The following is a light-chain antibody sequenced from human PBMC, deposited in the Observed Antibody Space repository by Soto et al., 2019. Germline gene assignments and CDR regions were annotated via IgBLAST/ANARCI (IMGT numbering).Light chain of an antibody. CDR1: QSVSSN. Sequence: EVLVTQSPATLSVSPGERATLSCRASQSVSSNLAWYQQKPGQAPRLLIYGASTRATGIPARFSGSGSGTEFTLTISSLQSEDFAVYYCQQYNNWPLFGGGTKVDIK. V-gene: IGKV3-15*01. J-gene: IGKJ4*01. CDR2: GAS. CDR3: QQYNNWPL.